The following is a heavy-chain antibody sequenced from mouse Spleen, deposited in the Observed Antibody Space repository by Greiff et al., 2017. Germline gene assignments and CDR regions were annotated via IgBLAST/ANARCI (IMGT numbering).Heavy chain of an antibody. CDR2: ISSGSSTI. J-gene: IGHJ3*01. V-gene: IGHV5-17*01. D-gene: IGHD1-2*01. CDR1: GFTFSDYG. CDR3: ARDYGYWFAY. Sequence: EVKLMESFLCLVPPGGSLPLSFAASGFTFSDYGMHWVRQAPSKGLEWVAYISSGSSTIYYADTVKGRFTISRDNEKNTLCLKMTRMRSEEKAMDEGARDYGYWFAYWGQGTLVTVSA.